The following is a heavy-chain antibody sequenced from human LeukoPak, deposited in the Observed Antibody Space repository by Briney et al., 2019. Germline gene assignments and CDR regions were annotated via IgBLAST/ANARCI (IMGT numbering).Heavy chain of an antibody. V-gene: IGHV3-53*05. CDR1: GFTVSSNY. CDR2: IYSGGST. Sequence: GGSLRLSCAASGFTVSSNYMSWVRQAPGKGLEWVSVIYSGGSTYYADSVKGRFTISRDNSKNTLYLQMNSLRSEDTAVYYCARVTGGRYRSTTSCYMRGWFDPWGQGTLVTVSS. D-gene: IGHD2-2*02. J-gene: IGHJ5*02. CDR3: ARVTGGRYRSTTSCYMRGWFDP.